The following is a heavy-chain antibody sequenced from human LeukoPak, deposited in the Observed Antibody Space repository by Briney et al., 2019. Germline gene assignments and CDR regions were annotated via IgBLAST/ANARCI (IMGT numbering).Heavy chain of an antibody. CDR3: ARGGTMVRGVITSFDY. Sequence: GGSVRLSCAASGFTFSHYYMSWIRQAPGKGLGGVSYISSSSSYKNYADSVKGRFTISRDNAKNSLYLQMNSLRAEDTAVYYCARGGTMVRGVITSFDYWGQGTLVTVSS. J-gene: IGHJ4*02. CDR2: ISSSSSYK. D-gene: IGHD3-10*01. V-gene: IGHV3-11*06. CDR1: GFTFSHYY.